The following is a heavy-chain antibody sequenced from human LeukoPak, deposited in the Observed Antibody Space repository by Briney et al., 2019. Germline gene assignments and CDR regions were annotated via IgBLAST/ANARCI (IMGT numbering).Heavy chain of an antibody. CDR2: IYGGGST. CDR3: ARVLGSYYYAMDV. J-gene: IGHJ6*02. V-gene: IGHV3-66*02. Sequence: SGGSLRLSRAAASGFTVSSNYMSWVRQAPGKGLEWVSVIYGGGSTSYADSVKGRFTFSSDTSKNTLYLQMNSLRPEDTAVYYCARVLGSYYYAMDVWGQGTTVTVSS. CDR1: GFTVSSNY. D-gene: IGHD7-27*01.